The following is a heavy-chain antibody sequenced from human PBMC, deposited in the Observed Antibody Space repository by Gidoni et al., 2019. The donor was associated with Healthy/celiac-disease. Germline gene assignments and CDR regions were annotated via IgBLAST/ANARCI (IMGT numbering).Heavy chain of an antibody. CDR1: GGSISSGSYY. D-gene: IGHD3-22*01. CDR3: ARVGGYYESSGYALDYGMDV. V-gene: IGHV4-61*02. Sequence: VQLQESGPGLVKPSQTLSLTCAVSGGSISSGSYYCSWIRQPAGKGLEWIGRIYTSGSTNSNPSLKRRVTISVDTSKNQFSLKLCSVTAADTAVYYCARVGGYYESSGYALDYGMDVWGQGTTVTVSS. CDR2: IYTSGST. J-gene: IGHJ6*02.